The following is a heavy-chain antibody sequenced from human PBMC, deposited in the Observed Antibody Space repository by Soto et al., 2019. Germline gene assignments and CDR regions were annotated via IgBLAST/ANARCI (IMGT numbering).Heavy chain of an antibody. D-gene: IGHD3-3*01. Sequence: GGSLRLSCAASGFTFSSYGMHWVRQAPGKGLEWVAVISYDGSNKYYADSVKGRFTISRDNSKNTLYLQMNNLRAEDTAVYYCAKDRIRRFFGYYYMDVWGKGTTVTVSS. CDR3: AKDRIRRFFGYYYMDV. J-gene: IGHJ6*03. CDR1: GFTFSSYG. CDR2: ISYDGSNK. V-gene: IGHV3-30*18.